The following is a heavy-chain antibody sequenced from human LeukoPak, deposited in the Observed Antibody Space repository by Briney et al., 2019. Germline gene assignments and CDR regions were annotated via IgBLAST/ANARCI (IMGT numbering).Heavy chain of an antibody. CDR1: GGSISSSSYY. Sequence: SETLSLTCTVSGGSISSSSYYWGWIRQPPGKGLEWIGEINHSGSTNYNPSLKSRVTISIDTSKNQFSLKLSSVTAADTAVYYCARGPDPGKVGAAIYYYFGMDVWGQGTTVTVSS. J-gene: IGHJ6*02. V-gene: IGHV4-39*07. D-gene: IGHD1-26*01. CDR3: ARGPDPGKVGAAIYYYFGMDV. CDR2: INHSGST.